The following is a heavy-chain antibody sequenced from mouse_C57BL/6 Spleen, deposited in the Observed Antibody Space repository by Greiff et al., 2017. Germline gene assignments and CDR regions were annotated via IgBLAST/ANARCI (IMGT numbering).Heavy chain of an antibody. CDR3: AMDYYGSSHWYFDV. V-gene: IGHV1-22*01. D-gene: IGHD1-1*01. CDR2: INPNNGGT. CDR1: GYTFTDYN. Sequence: EVKLMESGPELVKPGASVKMSCKASGYTFTDYNMHWVKQSHGKSLEWIGYINPNNGGTSYNQKFKGKATLTVNKSSSTAYMELRSLTSEDSAVYYCAMDYYGSSHWYFDVWGTGTTVTVSS. J-gene: IGHJ1*03.